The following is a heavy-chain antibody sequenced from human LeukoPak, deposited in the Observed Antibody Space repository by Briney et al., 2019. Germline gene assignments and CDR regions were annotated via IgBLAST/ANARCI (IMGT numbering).Heavy chain of an antibody. CDR2: INHSGST. J-gene: IGHJ4*02. V-gene: IGHV4-39*07. D-gene: IGHD2/OR15-2a*01. Sequence: SETLSLTCTVSGGSIRSSYYYWGWIRQPPGKGLERIGVINHSGSTNYNPSLKSRVTISVDTSKNQFSLKLSSVTAADTAVYYCARMRTLDYWGQGTLVTVSS. CDR1: GGSIRSSYYY. CDR3: ARMRTLDY.